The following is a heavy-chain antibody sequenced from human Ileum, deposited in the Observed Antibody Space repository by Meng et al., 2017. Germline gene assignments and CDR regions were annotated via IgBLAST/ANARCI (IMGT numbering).Heavy chain of an antibody. D-gene: IGHD4-17*01. V-gene: IGHV3-74*03. CDR3: ASQTNTGH. CDR2: INSDGSIT. Sequence: GESLKISCAASGFTLTSYYMHWVRQAPGKGLVWVSAINSDGSITTYADSVKGRFTISRDNAKNTLYLQMDSLRGEDTAVYYCASQTNTGHWGQGARVTGSS. CDR1: GFTLTSYY. J-gene: IGHJ4*02.